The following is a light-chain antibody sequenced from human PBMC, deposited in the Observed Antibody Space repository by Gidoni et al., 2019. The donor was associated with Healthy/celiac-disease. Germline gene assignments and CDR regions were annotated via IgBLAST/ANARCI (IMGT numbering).Light chain of an antibody. CDR3: QQYNNWAPTT. V-gene: IGKV3-15*01. CDR1: QSVSSN. Sequence: EIVMTQSPATLSVSPGERATLSCRASQSVSSNLAWYQQKPGQAHRLLIYGASTRATGIPARFSGSGSGTEFTLTISSLQSEDLAVYYCQQYNNWAPTTFGQGTKLEIK. CDR2: GAS. J-gene: IGKJ2*01.